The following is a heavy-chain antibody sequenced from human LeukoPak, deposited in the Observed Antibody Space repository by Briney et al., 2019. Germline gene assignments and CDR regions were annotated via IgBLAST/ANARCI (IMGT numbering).Heavy chain of an antibody. J-gene: IGHJ4*02. CDR1: GFTFSSYA. D-gene: IGHD5-18*01. Sequence: PGGSLRLPCAASGFTFSSYAMSWVRQAPGKGLEWVSAISGSGGSTYYADSVKGRFTISRDNSKNTLYLQMNSLRAEDTAVYYCAKDTHVDTAMGISFYFDYWGQGTLVTVSS. V-gene: IGHV3-23*01. CDR3: AKDTHVDTAMGISFYFDY. CDR2: ISGSGGST.